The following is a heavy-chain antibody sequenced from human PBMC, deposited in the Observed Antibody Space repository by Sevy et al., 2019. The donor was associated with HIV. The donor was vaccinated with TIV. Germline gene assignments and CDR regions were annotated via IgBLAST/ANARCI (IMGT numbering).Heavy chain of an antibody. CDR1: GFTFSDYW. V-gene: IGHV3-7*01. CDR2: IKQDESEK. D-gene: IGHD3-3*01. J-gene: IGHJ4*02. Sequence: GGSLRLSCAASGFTFSDYWMSWVRQSPGKGLEWVATIKQDESEKYYMDSVKGRFAISRDNGKNSVSLQMNGLRVEDTALYYCAREVGGFNWRPYYFDSWGQGTRVTVSS. CDR3: AREVGGFNWRPYYFDS.